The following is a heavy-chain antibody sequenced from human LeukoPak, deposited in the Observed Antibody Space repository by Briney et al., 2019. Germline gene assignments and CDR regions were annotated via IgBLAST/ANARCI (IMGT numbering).Heavy chain of an antibody. V-gene: IGHV3-23*01. D-gene: IGHD6-19*01. CDR1: GFTFSSYA. CDR2: ISGSGGST. Sequence: GGSLRLSCAASGFTFSSYAMSWVRQAPGKGREWVSAISGSGGSTYYADSVKGRFTISRDTSKNTLYLQMNSLRDEDTAVYYCARENTVAGIHPVDDYWGQGTLVTVSS. J-gene: IGHJ4*02. CDR3: ARENTVAGIHPVDDY.